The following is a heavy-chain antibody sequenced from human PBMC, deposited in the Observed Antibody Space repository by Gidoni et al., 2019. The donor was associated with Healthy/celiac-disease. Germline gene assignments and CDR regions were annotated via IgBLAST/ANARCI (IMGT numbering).Heavy chain of an antibody. J-gene: IGHJ6*02. CDR3: ARVSSSGYYSDYGMDV. V-gene: IGHV1-2*02. CDR2: INPNSGGT. Sequence: QVQLVQSGAEVKKPGASVKVSCKASGYTFTGYYMHWVRQAPGQGLEWMGWINPNSGGTNYAQKFQGRVNMTRDTSISTAYMELSRLRSDDTAVYYCARVSSSGYYSDYGMDVWGQGTTVTVSS. CDR1: GYTFTGYY. D-gene: IGHD3-22*01.